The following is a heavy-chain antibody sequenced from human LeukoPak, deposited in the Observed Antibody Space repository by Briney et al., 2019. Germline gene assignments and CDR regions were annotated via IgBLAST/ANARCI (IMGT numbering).Heavy chain of an antibody. Sequence: GGSLRLSCTASGFTFGDYAMSWFRQAPGKGLEWVGFISSKAYGGTTEYAASVKGRFTISRDDSKSIAYLQMNSLKTEDTAVYYCTRERNYYGSGSYWTGHYFDYWGQGTLVTVSS. CDR2: ISSKAYGGTT. CDR1: GFTFGDYA. V-gene: IGHV3-49*03. J-gene: IGHJ4*02. CDR3: TRERNYYGSGSYWTGHYFDY. D-gene: IGHD3-10*01.